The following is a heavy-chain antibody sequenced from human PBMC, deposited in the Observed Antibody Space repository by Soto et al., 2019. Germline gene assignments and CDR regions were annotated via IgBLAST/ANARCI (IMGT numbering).Heavy chain of an antibody. CDR3: ARVSVAVAGTAEIFDY. CDR2: IIPIFGTA. V-gene: IGHV1-69*13. J-gene: IGHJ4*02. Sequence: SLKVSCKASGGTFSSYAISWVRQAPGQGLEWMGGIIPIFGTANYAQKFQGRVTITADESTSTAYMELSSLRSEDTAVYYCARVSVAVAGTAEIFDYWGQGTLVTVSS. CDR1: GGTFSSYA. D-gene: IGHD6-19*01.